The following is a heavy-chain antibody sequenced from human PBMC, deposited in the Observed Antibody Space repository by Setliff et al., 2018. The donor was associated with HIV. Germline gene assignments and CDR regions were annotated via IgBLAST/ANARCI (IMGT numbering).Heavy chain of an antibody. D-gene: IGHD3-3*01. V-gene: IGHV4-34*01. J-gene: IGHJ6*03. CDR1: GGSFSGYY. CDR3: ARGLSGDYLFPGYMDV. Sequence: NPSETLSLTCAVYGGSFSGYYWGWIRQAPGKGLEWIGEINHKKRTNYNPSLKRRVTITVDTSKNQFSLKLRSVTAADTAVYYCARGLSGDYLFPGYMDVWGKGTTVTVSS. CDR2: INHKKRT.